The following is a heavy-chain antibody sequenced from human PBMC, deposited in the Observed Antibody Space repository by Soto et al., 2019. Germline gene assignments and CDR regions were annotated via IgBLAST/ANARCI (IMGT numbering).Heavy chain of an antibody. CDR1: GYSFNTYW. J-gene: IGHJ4*02. V-gene: IGHV5-51*01. CDR2: IYPGDSDT. CDR3: ATGGYCSSTSYNFFDY. D-gene: IGHD2-2*01. Sequence: EVQLVQSGAEVKKPGESLKISCKGSGYSFNTYWIGWVRQMPGKGLEWMGIIYPGDSDTRYSPSFQGQVTISADKSISTAYLQWSSLKASDTAMYYCATGGYCSSTSYNFFDYWGQGTLVTVSS.